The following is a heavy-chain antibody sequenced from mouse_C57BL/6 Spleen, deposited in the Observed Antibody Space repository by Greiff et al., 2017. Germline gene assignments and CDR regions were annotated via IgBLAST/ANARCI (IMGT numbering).Heavy chain of an antibody. CDR1: GYTFTSYW. J-gene: IGHJ3*01. D-gene: IGHD2-3*01. V-gene: IGHV1-53*01. CDR3: ARTPSYDGYFAWVAY. CDR2: INPSNGGT. Sequence: VQLQQPGTELVKPEASVKLSCKASGYTFTSYWMHWVQQRPGQGLEWIGNINPSNGGTNSNEKFKSKATLTVDKSSSTAYMQLSSLTSEDSAVYYCARTPSYDGYFAWVAYWGQGTLVTVSA.